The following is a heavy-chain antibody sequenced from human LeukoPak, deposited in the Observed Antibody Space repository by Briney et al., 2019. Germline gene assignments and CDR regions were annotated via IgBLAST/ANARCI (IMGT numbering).Heavy chain of an antibody. CDR3: ARSSYSSSSSV. CDR1: GFTFSGFW. CDR2: INSDGSEG. D-gene: IGHD6-6*01. J-gene: IGHJ3*01. Sequence: GGSLRLSCAVSGFTFSGFWMSWSCQAPGKGLEWVASINSDGSEGYYADVVKGRFTISRDNAKNSLYLQINSLRAEDTAVYYCARSSYSSSSSVWGQGTMVTVSS. V-gene: IGHV3-7*03.